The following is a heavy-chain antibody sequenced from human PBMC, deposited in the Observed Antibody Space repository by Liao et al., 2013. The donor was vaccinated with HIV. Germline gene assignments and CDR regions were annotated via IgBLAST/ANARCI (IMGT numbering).Heavy chain of an antibody. CDR2: IYYSGST. CDR1: GGSISFSSYY. J-gene: IGHJ6*03. CDR3: ARGVRYSSSWYYYYYYYMDV. Sequence: QLQLQESGPGLVKPSETLSLTCTVSGGSISFSSYYWGWIRQPPGKGLEWIGNIYYSGSTYYNPSLKSRVTISVDTSKNQFSLKLSSVTAADTAVYYCARGVRYSSSWYYYYYYYMDVWGKGTTVTVSS. V-gene: IGHV4-39*07. D-gene: IGHD6-13*01.